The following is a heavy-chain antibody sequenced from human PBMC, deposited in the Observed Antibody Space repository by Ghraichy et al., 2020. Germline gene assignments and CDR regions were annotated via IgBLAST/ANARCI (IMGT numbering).Heavy chain of an antibody. J-gene: IGHJ3*01. CDR3: TARPPYYYDSF. CDR2: IKSKTDGGTT. V-gene: IGHV3-15*01. D-gene: IGHD3-22*01. CDR1: GFTFSNAW. Sequence: GGSLRLSCAASGFTFSNAWMSWVRQAPGKGLEWVGRIKSKTDGGTTDYAAPMKGRFTISRDDSKNTLYLQMNSLKTEDTAVYYCTARPPYYYDSFWGQGTMVTVSS.